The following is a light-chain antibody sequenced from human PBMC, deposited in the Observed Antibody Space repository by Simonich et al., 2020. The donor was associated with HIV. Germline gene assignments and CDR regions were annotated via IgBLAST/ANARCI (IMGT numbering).Light chain of an antibody. Sequence: EIVLPQSPGTLSLSPGERATLSCRASQSVTSNYLAWYQQKPGLAPRLLMYDASFRATGIPLRFSGTGSGTDFTLTISRLEPEDFAVYYCKQYGSLPYTFGQGTKLEIK. CDR3: KQYGSLPYT. J-gene: IGKJ2*01. CDR2: DAS. V-gene: IGKV3D-20*01. CDR1: QSVTSNY.